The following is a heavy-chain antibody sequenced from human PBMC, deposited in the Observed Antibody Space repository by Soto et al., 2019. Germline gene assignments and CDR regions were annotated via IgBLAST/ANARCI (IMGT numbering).Heavy chain of an antibody. CDR1: GFTFSSYG. J-gene: IGHJ4*02. Sequence: GGSLRLSCAASGFTFSSYGMHWVRQAPGKGLEWVAVISYDGSNKYYADSVKGRFTISRDNSKNTLYLQMNSLRAEDTAVYYCAKDLYRSTEVGAPDFDYWGQGTLVTVSS. D-gene: IGHD1-26*01. CDR3: AKDLYRSTEVGAPDFDY. CDR2: ISYDGSNK. V-gene: IGHV3-30*18.